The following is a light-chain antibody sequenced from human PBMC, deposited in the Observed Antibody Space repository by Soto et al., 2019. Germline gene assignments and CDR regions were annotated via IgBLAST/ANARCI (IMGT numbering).Light chain of an antibody. Sequence: EIVMTQSPATLSVSPGERATLSCRATQSVSSNLAWYQQIPGQAPRLLIYGASTRATGIPARFSGSGSGTEFTLTITSLPSEDLEVYYCQQYNNCPPYTFGQGNTLEIK. J-gene: IGKJ2*01. V-gene: IGKV3-15*01. CDR2: GAS. CDR3: QQYNNCPPYT. CDR1: QSVSSN.